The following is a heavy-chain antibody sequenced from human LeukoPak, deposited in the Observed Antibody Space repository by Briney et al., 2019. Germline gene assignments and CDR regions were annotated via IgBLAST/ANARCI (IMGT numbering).Heavy chain of an antibody. D-gene: IGHD3-10*01. CDR2: IRAKIHDGTT. Sequence: GGSLRLSCTTSGFIFGDYNMNWVRQAPGKGLEWVGYIRAKIHDGTTDFAASVKGRFTISRNDSKSIAYLQMTSLKSEDTAVYYCSRGQKDPYGPEFDYWGQGTLVTVSS. J-gene: IGHJ4*02. CDR1: GFIFGDYN. CDR3: SRGQKDPYGPEFDY. V-gene: IGHV3-49*04.